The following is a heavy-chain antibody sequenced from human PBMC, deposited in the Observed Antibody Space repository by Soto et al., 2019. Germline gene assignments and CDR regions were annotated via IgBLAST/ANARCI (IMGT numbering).Heavy chain of an antibody. CDR2: INPSGTNI. CDR1: GFTFTTYE. J-gene: IGHJ4*02. V-gene: IGHV3-48*03. D-gene: IGHD2-21*02. Sequence: EVQLVESGGDLVQPGRSLRLSCAASGFTFTTYEFNWVRQAPGKGLEWISYINPSGTNIYYAASVKGRFTVSRDNAKNALYLQMNSLRAEDTAIYYCAREEPNCGGDCIAFWGQGALVTVSS. CDR3: AREEPNCGGDCIAF.